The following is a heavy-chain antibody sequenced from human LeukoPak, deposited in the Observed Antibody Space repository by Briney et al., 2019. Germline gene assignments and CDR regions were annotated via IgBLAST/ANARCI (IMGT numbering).Heavy chain of an antibody. CDR1: GFTFSSYW. CDR3: ARGRSPYYDSPRAFDI. Sequence: PGGSLRLSCAASGFTFSSYWMSWVRQAPGKGLEWVAHIKQDGNEKYYVDSVKGRFTISRDNAKNSLYLQMNSLRAEDTAVYCCARGRSPYYDSPRAFDIWGQGTMVIVSS. J-gene: IGHJ3*02. CDR2: IKQDGNEK. D-gene: IGHD3-22*01. V-gene: IGHV3-7*01.